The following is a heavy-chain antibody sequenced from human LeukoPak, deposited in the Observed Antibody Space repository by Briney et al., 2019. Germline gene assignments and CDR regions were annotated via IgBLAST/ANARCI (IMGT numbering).Heavy chain of an antibody. V-gene: IGHV4-59*01. CDR1: GGSISSYY. J-gene: IGHJ4*02. CDR3: ARHTPLAAVDY. Sequence: KSSETLSLACTVSGGSISSYYWSWIRQPPGKGLEWSGYIYYSGSTNDNPSLKRRVTISVDTSKNQFSLKLSSVTAADKAVYYCARHTPLAAVDYWGQGTLVTVSS. CDR2: IYYSGST. D-gene: IGHD6-13*01.